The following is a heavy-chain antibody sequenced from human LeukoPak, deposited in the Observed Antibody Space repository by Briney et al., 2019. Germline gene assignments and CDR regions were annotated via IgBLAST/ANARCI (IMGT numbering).Heavy chain of an antibody. J-gene: IGHJ6*03. V-gene: IGHV1-2*02. D-gene: IGHD3-10*01. Sequence: GASVKVSCKASGYTFTGYYMHWVRQAPGQGLEWMGWINPNSGGTNYAQKFQGRVTMTRDTSISTAYMELSRLRSDDTAVYYCARALEYGWFGELLYFFYYYYMDVWGKGTTVTISS. CDR1: GYTFTGYY. CDR2: INPNSGGT. CDR3: ARALEYGWFGELLYFFYYYYMDV.